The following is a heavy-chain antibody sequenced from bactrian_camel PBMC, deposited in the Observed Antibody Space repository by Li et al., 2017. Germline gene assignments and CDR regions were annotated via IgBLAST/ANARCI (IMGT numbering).Heavy chain of an antibody. CDR1: GVTYRIYC. V-gene: IGHV3S26*01. CDR2: IDSDGNT. Sequence: HVQLVESGGGSVQTGGSLRLSCAYSGVTYRIYCTAWFRQAPGKEDEGVAAIDSDGNTGYADSVKGRFDISQDNAENTLYLQLNSLKPTDTAVYYCAADTLPSIWTMSACGNRDFGYWGQGTQVTVS. J-gene: IGHJ6*01. D-gene: IGHD4*01. CDR3: AADTLPSIWTMSACGNRDFGY.